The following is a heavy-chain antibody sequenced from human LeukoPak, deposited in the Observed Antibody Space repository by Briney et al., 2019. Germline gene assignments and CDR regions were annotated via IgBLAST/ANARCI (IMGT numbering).Heavy chain of an antibody. CDR2: ISYDGSNK. J-gene: IGHJ6*03. V-gene: IGHV3-30*18. D-gene: IGHD2-2*01. CDR3: AKQVPAALVRGYYYYYMDV. CDR1: GITFSSYG. Sequence: GGSLRLSCAASGITFSSYGMHWVRQAPGKGLEWVAVISYDGSNKYYADSVKGRFTISRDNSKNTLYLQMNSLRAEDTAVYYCAKQVPAALVRGYYYYYMDVWGKGTTVTVSS.